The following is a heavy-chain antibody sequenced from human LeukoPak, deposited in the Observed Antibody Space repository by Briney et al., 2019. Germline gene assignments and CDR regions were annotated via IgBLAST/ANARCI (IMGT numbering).Heavy chain of an antibody. V-gene: IGHV4-59*01. CDR3: ARVRPYYFDY. Sequence: PSETLSLTCTVPGGSISSYYWSWIRQPPGKGLEWIGYIYYSGSTNYNPSLKSRVTISVDTSKNQFSLKLSSVTAADTALYYCARVRPYYFDYWGQGTLVTVSP. CDR2: IYYSGST. J-gene: IGHJ4*02. CDR1: GGSISSYY.